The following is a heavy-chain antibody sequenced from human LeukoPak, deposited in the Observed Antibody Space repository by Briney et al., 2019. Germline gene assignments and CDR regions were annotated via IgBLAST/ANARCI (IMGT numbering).Heavy chain of an antibody. D-gene: IGHD2-15*01. CDR2: IYHSGST. CDR1: GGSISSSSYY. CDR3: ARVVVAAYYFDY. V-gene: IGHV4-39*01. Sequence: SETLSLTCTVSGGSISSSSYYWGWIRQPPGKGLEWIGSIYHSGSTYYNPSLKSRVTISVDTSKNQFSLKLSSVTAADTAVYYCARVVVAAYYFDYWGQGTLVTVSS. J-gene: IGHJ4*02.